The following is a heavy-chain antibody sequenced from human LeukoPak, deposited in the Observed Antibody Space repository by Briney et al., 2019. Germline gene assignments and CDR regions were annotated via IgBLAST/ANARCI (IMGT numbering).Heavy chain of an antibody. CDR2: ISGSGGST. V-gene: IGHV3-23*01. CDR1: GFTFSSYA. CDR3: AMTYDFWSGYPG. Sequence: GGSLRLSCAASGFTFSSYAMSWVRQAPGKGLEWVSAISGSGGSTYYADSVKGRFRISRDNSENKLYLQMNSLRTEDTAIYYCAMTYDFWSGYPGWGQGTLVTVSS. D-gene: IGHD3-3*01. J-gene: IGHJ4*02.